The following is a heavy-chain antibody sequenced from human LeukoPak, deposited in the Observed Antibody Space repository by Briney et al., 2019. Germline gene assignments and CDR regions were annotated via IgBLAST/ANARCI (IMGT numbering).Heavy chain of an antibody. Sequence: QPGGSLRLSCAASGFTFSSYWMHWVRQAPGKGLVWVSRINSDGSSTSYADSVKGRFTISRDNAKNTLYLQMNSLRAEDTAVYYCARAGFFGSVAVAGYYYYGMDAWGQGTTVTVSS. V-gene: IGHV3-74*01. CDR1: GFTFSSYW. D-gene: IGHD6-19*01. J-gene: IGHJ6*02. CDR2: INSDGSST. CDR3: ARAGFFGSVAVAGYYYYGMDA.